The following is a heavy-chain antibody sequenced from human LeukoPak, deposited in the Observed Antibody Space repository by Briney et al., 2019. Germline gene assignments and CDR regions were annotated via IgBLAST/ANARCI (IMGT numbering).Heavy chain of an antibody. CDR3: AKSHRYGSGSAGVLAGVSDI. V-gene: IGHV3-23*01. J-gene: IGHJ3*02. D-gene: IGHD3-10*01. CDR1: GFTFSFYP. CDR2: ISGSGYST. Sequence: GGSLRLSCAASGFTFSFYPMSWVRQASGKGLEWVSGISGSGYSTYDADSVKGRFTISRDNSKNTLYLQMHSLRDEDTAVYYCAKSHRYGSGSAGVLAGVSDIWGQGTMVTVSS.